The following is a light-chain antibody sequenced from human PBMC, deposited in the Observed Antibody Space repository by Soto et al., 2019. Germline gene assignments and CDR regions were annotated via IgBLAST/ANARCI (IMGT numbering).Light chain of an antibody. CDR2: DAS. CDR3: QQRSSWPLT. CDR1: QSVSSY. Sequence: EIVLTQSPATLSLSPGERATLSCRASQSVSSYLAWYQQKPGQAPRLLIYDASNRATGIPARFSGSGSGTVFTITISSMEPEDFAVYYCQQRSSWPLTFGQGTKLEIK. J-gene: IGKJ2*01. V-gene: IGKV3-11*01.